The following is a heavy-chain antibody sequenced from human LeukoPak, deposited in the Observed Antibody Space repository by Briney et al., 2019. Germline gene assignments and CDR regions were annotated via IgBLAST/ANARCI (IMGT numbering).Heavy chain of an antibody. V-gene: IGHV3-7*01. J-gene: IGHJ6*02. CDR2: IKQGGSEK. CDR1: GFTFSSYW. D-gene: IGHD3-9*01. CDR3: AREGPYYDILTGYRSRYYYYGMDV. Sequence: GGSLRLSCAASGFTFSSYWMSWVRQAPGKGQEGVANIKQGGSEKYYVDSVKGRFTISRDNAKNSLYLQMNSLRAEDTAVYYCAREGPYYDILTGYRSRYYYYGMDVWGQGTTVTVSS.